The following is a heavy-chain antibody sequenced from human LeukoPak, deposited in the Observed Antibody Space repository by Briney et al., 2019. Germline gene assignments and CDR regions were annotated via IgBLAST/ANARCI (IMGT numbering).Heavy chain of an antibody. V-gene: IGHV1-2*02. CDR1: GYTFSDYY. CDR3: ARGPPLFEGGNYLKH. J-gene: IGHJ4*02. CDR2: INPHSGDP. Sequence: ASVKVSCKASGYTFSDYYLHWVRQAPGQGLEWMGWINPHSGDPNYAQKFQGRVTMTRDTSISTAYMEVGRLRSDDTAVYYCARGPPLFEGGNYLKHWGQGTLVTVSS. D-gene: IGHD1-7*01.